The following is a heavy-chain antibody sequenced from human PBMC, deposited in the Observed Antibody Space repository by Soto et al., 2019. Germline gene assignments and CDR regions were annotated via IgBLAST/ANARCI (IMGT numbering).Heavy chain of an antibody. Sequence: SVKVSCKASGGTFSSYAISWVRQAPGQGLEWMGGIIPIFGTANYAQKFQGRVTITADESTSTAYMELSSLRSEDTAVYYCARELTYYDILTGYSYMYYFDYWG. CDR3: ARELTYYDILTGYSYMYYFDY. D-gene: IGHD3-9*01. V-gene: IGHV1-69*13. CDR1: GGTFSSYA. J-gene: IGHJ4*01. CDR2: IIPIFGTA.